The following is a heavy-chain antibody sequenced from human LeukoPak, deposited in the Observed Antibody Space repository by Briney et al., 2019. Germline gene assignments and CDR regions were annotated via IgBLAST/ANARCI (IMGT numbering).Heavy chain of an antibody. CDR3: ARISYSRGWFDP. D-gene: IGHD4-11*01. CDR2: IIPIFGTA. J-gene: IGHJ5*02. V-gene: IGHV1-69*13. CDR1: GGTFSSYA. Sequence: ASVKVSCKASGGTFSSYAISWVRQAPGQGLEWMGGIIPIFGTANYAQKFQGRVTITADESTSTAYMELSSLRSEDTAVYYCARISYSRGWFDPWGQGTLVTVSS.